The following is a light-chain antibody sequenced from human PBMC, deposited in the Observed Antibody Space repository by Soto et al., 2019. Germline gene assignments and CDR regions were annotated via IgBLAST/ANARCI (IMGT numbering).Light chain of an antibody. CDR2: DAS. Sequence: DIHMNQSPSTLSATERDKITITSRASQTISSWLAWYQQKPGKAPTLLIYDASTLERGVPSRFSGTGSGTEFTLSIDILQPDDFATYYCQQYHTSSITFGQGTRLEI. J-gene: IGKJ5*01. CDR3: QQYHTSSIT. V-gene: IGKV1-5*01. CDR1: QTISSW.